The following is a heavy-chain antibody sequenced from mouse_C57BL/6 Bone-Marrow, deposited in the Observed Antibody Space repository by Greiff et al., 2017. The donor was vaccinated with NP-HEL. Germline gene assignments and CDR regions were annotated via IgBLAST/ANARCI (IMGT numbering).Heavy chain of an antibody. CDR2: IDPEGGDT. D-gene: IGHD1-1*01. J-gene: IGHJ3*01. V-gene: IGHV14-1*01. Sequence: EVQLQQSGAELVRPGASVKLSCTASGFNIKDYYMHWVKQRPEQGLEWIGRIDPEGGDTEYAPKFQGKATMTADTSSNTAYLQLSSLTSEDTAVYYCTSTTVVATRFAYWGQGTLVTVSA. CDR3: TSTTVVATRFAY. CDR1: GFNIKDYY.